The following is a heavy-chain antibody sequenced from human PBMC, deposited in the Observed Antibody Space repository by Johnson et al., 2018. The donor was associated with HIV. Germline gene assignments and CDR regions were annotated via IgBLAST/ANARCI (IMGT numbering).Heavy chain of an antibody. V-gene: IGHV3-30-3*01. CDR1: GFTFNSYS. Sequence: QVQLVESGGGVDQPGRSLRLSCAASGFTFNSYSMHWVCQAPGKGLEWVAVISYDGSNQYYADSVKGRFTISRDNSKNSLYLQMNSLRAEDTAFYYCARDDVRDSSGYYYADAFDIWGQGTMVTVSS. D-gene: IGHD3-22*01. CDR2: ISYDGSNQ. J-gene: IGHJ3*02. CDR3: ARDDVRDSSGYYYADAFDI.